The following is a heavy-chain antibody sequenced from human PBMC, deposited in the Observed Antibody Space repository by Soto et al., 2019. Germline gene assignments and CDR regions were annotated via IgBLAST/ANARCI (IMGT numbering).Heavy chain of an antibody. CDR3: VRARYCSGGSCYYGLDV. V-gene: IGHV6-1*01. J-gene: IGHJ6*02. CDR1: GDSVSSNSAA. CDR2: TYYRFKWFN. D-gene: IGHD2-15*01. Sequence: PSQTLSLTCAISGDSVSSNSAAWNWIRQSPSRGFEWLGRTYYRFKWFNEYAESVKSRITIKPETSKNHFSLQLNSVTPDDTAVYYCVRARYCSGGSCYYGLDVWGQGTTVTVSS.